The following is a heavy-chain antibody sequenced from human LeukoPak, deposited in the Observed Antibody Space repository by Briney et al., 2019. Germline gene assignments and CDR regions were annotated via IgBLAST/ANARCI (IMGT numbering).Heavy chain of an antibody. CDR3: ARVAEYDYYLDY. CDR2: IKQGGTEK. Sequence: GGSLTLSCAASGFTFCSYWMGWVRPAPGEGLEWVANIKQGGTEKYHVDSVKGRFTNSRNNAKNSLYLQMNGLTAEDTAVYYCARVAEYDYYLDYWGQGTLVTVSS. J-gene: IGHJ4*02. V-gene: IGHV3-7*03. CDR1: GFTFCSYW. D-gene: IGHD3-3*01.